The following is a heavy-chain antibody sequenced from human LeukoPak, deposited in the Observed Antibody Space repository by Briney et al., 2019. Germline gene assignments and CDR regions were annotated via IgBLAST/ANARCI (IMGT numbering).Heavy chain of an antibody. J-gene: IGHJ5*02. CDR2: ISSSGSTI. CDR1: GFTFSSYE. D-gene: IGHD6-19*01. Sequence: GGSLRLSCAASGFTFSSYEMNWVRQAPGKGLEWVSYISSSGSTIDYADSVKGRFTISRDNAKNSLYLQMNSLRAEDTAVYYCARNQIPGYSSGWYRNWFDPWGQGTLVTVSS. V-gene: IGHV3-48*03. CDR3: ARNQIPGYSSGWYRNWFDP.